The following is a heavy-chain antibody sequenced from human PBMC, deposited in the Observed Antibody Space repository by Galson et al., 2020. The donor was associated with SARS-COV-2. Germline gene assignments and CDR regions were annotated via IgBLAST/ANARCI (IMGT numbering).Heavy chain of an antibody. Sequence: ASVKVSCKASGYSFTGYYMHWVRQAPGQGLEWMGWINPNTGDTKHNQKFQGRVTMTRDTSITTAYMEMSSLTSDDTAFYYCARDRISAPDEFDYWGQGTLGTVS. D-gene: IGHD6-13*01. J-gene: IGHJ4*02. V-gene: IGHV1-2*02. CDR3: ARDRISAPDEFDY. CDR2: INPNTGDT. CDR1: GYSFTGYY.